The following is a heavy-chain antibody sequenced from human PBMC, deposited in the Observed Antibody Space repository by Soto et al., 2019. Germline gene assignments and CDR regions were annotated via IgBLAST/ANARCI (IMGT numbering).Heavy chain of an antibody. D-gene: IGHD7-27*01. CDR1: GFSFDSYS. CDR3: AKETVEATYSFYGMDV. CDR2: VSFDSKNK. J-gene: IGHJ6*02. V-gene: IGHV3-30*18. Sequence: GESLKISCAASGFSFDSYSMHWVRQAPGKGLEWVTTVSFDSKNKYYIDSVEGRFTISRDNSKKMLYLQMNSLRHEDMAVYYCAKETVEATYSFYGMDVWGPGTTVTVS.